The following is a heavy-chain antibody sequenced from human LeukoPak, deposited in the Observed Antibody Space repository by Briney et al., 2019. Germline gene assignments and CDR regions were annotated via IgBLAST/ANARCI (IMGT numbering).Heavy chain of an antibody. D-gene: IGHD3-22*01. CDR2: IYYSGRT. J-gene: IGHJ6*02. V-gene: IGHV4-39*07. CDR1: GGSISSYY. Sequence: SETLSLTCTVSGGSISSYYWGWIRQPPGKGLEWIGSIYYSGRTFYNPSLKSRVTISVDTSKKQFSLTLSSVTAADTAVYYCARDRVDSSSYYPSYYYYGMDVWGQGTTVTVSS. CDR3: ARDRVDSSSYYPSYYYYGMDV.